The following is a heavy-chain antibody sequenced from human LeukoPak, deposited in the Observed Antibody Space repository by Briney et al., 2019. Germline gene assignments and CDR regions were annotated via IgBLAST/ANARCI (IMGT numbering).Heavy chain of an antibody. Sequence: PGRSLRLSCAASGFTFSSYGMHWVRQAPGKGLEWVAVISYDGSNKYYADSVKGRFTISRDNSKNTLYLQMNSLRAEDTAVYYCAKDSVWFGELSRWDWGQGTLVTVSS. CDR1: GFTFSSYG. V-gene: IGHV3-30*18. CDR2: ISYDGSNK. CDR3: AKDSVWFGELSRWD. J-gene: IGHJ4*02. D-gene: IGHD3-10*01.